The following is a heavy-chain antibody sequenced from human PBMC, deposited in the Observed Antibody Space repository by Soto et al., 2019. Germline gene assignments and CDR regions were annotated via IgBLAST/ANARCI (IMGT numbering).Heavy chain of an antibody. J-gene: IGHJ6*02. Sequence: GGSLRLSCAASGFTFSSYAMSWVRQAPGKGLEWVSAISGSGGSTYYADSVKGRFTISRDNSKNTLYLQMNNRRAEDTAVYYCAKGGPPWAYYDFWSGYPLYPGNYYYYGMDVWGQGTTVTVSS. CDR2: ISGSGGST. V-gene: IGHV3-23*01. D-gene: IGHD3-3*01. CDR1: GFTFSSYA. CDR3: AKGGPPWAYYDFWSGYPLYPGNYYYYGMDV.